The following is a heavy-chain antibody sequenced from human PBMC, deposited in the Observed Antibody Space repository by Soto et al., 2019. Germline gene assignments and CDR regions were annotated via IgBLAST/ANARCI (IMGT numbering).Heavy chain of an antibody. J-gene: IGHJ4*02. Sequence: GGSLRLSCAASGFPLSSYNMTWVRQAPGKGLEWVASISASSSIYYADSMKGRFTISRDNAKNSLYLHMNDPRAEDTAVYYCARDDGGYRYGRRQYHFDSWGQGTPVTVSS. CDR2: ISASSSI. CDR3: ARDDGGYRYGRRQYHFDS. V-gene: IGHV3-21*01. CDR1: GFPLSSYN. D-gene: IGHD5-18*01.